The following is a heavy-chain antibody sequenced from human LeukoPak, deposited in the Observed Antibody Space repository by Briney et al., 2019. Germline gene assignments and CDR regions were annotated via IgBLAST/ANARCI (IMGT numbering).Heavy chain of an antibody. D-gene: IGHD5-24*01. J-gene: IGHJ5*02. CDR1: GFTFISYA. CDR2: ISYDGSNK. V-gene: IGHV3-30*04. Sequence: GRSLRLSCAASGFTFISYAMHWVRQAPGKGLEWVAVISYDGSNKYYADSVKGRFTISRDNSKNTLYLQMNSLRAEDTAVYYCARDNSVRDEAWWFNPWGQGTLVTVSS. CDR3: ARDNSVRDEAWWFNP.